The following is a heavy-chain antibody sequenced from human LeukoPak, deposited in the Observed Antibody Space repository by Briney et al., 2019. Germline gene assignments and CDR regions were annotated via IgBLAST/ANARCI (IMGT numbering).Heavy chain of an antibody. D-gene: IGHD4-11*01. Sequence: GGSLRLSCAASGFTFSHYGMHWVRQTPGAGLEWVAVIWSDGSDKYYAKSVKGRFTISRDNSKNSLFLQMNSLRAEHTAFYYCAKDAQRGFDYSNSLQNWGQGILVTVSS. CDR1: GFTFSHYG. J-gene: IGHJ1*01. CDR3: AKDAQRGFDYSNSLQN. CDR2: IWSDGSDK. V-gene: IGHV3-33*06.